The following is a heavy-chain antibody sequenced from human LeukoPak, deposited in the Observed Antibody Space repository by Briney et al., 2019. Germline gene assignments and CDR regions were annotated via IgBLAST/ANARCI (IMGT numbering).Heavy chain of an antibody. D-gene: IGHD3-3*01. CDR1: GFTFSSYA. CDR3: ANSDFWSGYSAFDI. V-gene: IGHV3-23*01. Sequence: GGSLRLSCAASGFTFSSYAMSWVRQAPGKGLEWVSATSGSGGSTYYADSVKGRFTISRDNSKNTLYLQMNSLRAEDTAVYYCANSDFWSGYSAFDIWGQGTMVTVSS. CDR2: TSGSGGST. J-gene: IGHJ3*02.